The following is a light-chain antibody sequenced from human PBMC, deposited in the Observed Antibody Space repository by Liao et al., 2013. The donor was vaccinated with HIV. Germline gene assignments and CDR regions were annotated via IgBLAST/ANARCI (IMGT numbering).Light chain of an antibody. CDR2: YDS. Sequence: SYELTQPPSVSVSPGQTASITCSGDKLGDKYACWYQQKPGQAPALVIHYDSDRPSGIPERFSGSNSGNTATLTINRVEAGDEADYYCQVWDFGTNYVFGTGTKVTVL. CDR3: QVWDFGTNYV. CDR1: KLGDKY. V-gene: IGLV3-1*01. J-gene: IGLJ1*01.